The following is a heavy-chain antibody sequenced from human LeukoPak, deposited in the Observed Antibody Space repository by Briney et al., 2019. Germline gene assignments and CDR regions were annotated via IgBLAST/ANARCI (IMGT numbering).Heavy chain of an antibody. V-gene: IGHV3-7*01. D-gene: IGHD5-12*01. J-gene: IGHJ4*02. CDR2: IKEDGSDK. CDR1: GFIFTNYW. CDR3: AKEYSGYELAVDY. Sequence: PGGSLRLSCAASGFIFTNYWVSWVRQAPGKGLEWVATIKEDGSDKHYVDSARGRFTISRDNAKNSLYLQMNALRADDTAVYYCAKEYSGYELAVDYWGQGTLVTVSS.